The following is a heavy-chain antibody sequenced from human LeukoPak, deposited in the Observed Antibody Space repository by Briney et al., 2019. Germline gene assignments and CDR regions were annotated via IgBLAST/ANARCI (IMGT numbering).Heavy chain of an antibody. CDR1: GGSISSYDYY. CDR2: IYYSGST. D-gene: IGHD6-13*01. CDR3: ARGDGISAAGLDY. J-gene: IGHJ4*02. V-gene: IGHV4-30-4*08. Sequence: SETLSLTCTVSGGSISSYDYYWSWIRQPPGKGLEWIGYIYYSGSTYYNPSLKSRVTISVDTSKNQFSLKLSSVTAADTAVYYCARGDGISAAGLDYWGQGTLVTVSS.